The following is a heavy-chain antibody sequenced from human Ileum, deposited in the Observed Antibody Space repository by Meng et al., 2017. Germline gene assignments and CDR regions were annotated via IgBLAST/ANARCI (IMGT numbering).Heavy chain of an antibody. J-gene: IGHJ4*02. V-gene: IGHV3-48*03. CDR2: ISSSGSTK. CDR3: ARDALPGYSYGSVY. Sequence: GGSLRLSCAASGFTFSSYEMNWVRQAPGKGLEWVSYISSSGSTKFYADSMKGRFTISRDNAKNSLYLQMNSLRAEDTAVYYCARDALPGYSYGSVYWGQGTLVTVSS. D-gene: IGHD5-18*01. CDR1: GFTFSSYE.